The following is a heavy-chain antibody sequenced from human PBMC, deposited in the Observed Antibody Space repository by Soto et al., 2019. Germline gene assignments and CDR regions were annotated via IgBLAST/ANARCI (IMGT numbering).Heavy chain of an antibody. Sequence: SVKVSCKASGGTFSSYAISWVRQAPGQGLEWMGGIIPIFGTANYAQKFQGRVTITADESTSTAYMELSSLRSEDTAVYYCARVSFSGAMAPTWFDPWGQGTLVTVSS. CDR1: GGTFSSYA. CDR3: ARVSFSGAMAPTWFDP. J-gene: IGHJ5*02. V-gene: IGHV1-69*13. D-gene: IGHD3-16*01. CDR2: IIPIFGTA.